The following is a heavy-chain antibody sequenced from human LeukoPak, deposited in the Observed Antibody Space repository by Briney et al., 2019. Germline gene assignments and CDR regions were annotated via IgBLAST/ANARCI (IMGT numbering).Heavy chain of an antibody. CDR3: ARPRDSSSWLNFDY. J-gene: IGHJ4*02. CDR1: GGSISSSSYY. V-gene: IGHV4-39*01. CDR2: IYYSGST. D-gene: IGHD6-13*01. Sequence: PSETLSLTCTVSGGSISSSSYYWGWIRRPPGKGLEWIGSIYYSGSTYYNPSLKSRVTISVDTSKNQFSLKLSSVTAADTAVYYCARPRDSSSWLNFDYWGQGTLVTVSS.